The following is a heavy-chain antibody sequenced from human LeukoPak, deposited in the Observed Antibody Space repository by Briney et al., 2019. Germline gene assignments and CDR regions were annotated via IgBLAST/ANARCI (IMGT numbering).Heavy chain of an antibody. Sequence: GGSLRLSCAASVIAFSSYAMSWGGQAPGKGLEWVSAISGSSVSTYYADSVKGRFTISRDNSKNTLYLQMNSLRAEDTAVYYCAKWDRAMAYFDYWGQGTLVTVSS. CDR3: AKWDRAMAYFDY. CDR2: ISGSSVST. J-gene: IGHJ4*02. CDR1: VIAFSSYA. D-gene: IGHD5-18*01. V-gene: IGHV3-23*01.